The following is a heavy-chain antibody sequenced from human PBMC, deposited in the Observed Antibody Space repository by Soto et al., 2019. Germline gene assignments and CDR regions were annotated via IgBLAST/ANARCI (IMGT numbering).Heavy chain of an antibody. CDR2: IYYSGST. CDR1: GGSIISGGYY. J-gene: IGHJ3*02. CDR3: ARGVVVTSPAVGGAFDI. D-gene: IGHD2-21*02. V-gene: IGHV4-31*03. Sequence: SETLSLTCTVSGGSIISGGYYCVCMGQHPGKGLELIGYIYYSGSTYYNPSLKSRVTISVDTSKNQFSLKLSSVTAADTAVYYCARGVVVTSPAVGGAFDIWGQGTMVTVSS.